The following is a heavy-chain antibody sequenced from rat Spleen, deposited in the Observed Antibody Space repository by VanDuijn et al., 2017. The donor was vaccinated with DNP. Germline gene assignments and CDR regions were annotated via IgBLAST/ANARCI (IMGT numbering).Heavy chain of an antibody. V-gene: IGHV5-31*01. CDR1: GFTFNKYW. J-gene: IGHJ2*01. Sequence: EVQLVESGGDLVQPRRSLKLSCIVSGFTFNKYWMTWIRQVTGKGLEWVASITSSGGSTYYPDSVKGRFTVSRDNARGTLYLQMDSLRSEDTATYYCARPDYWGQGVMVTVSS. CDR2: ITSSGGST. CDR3: ARPDY.